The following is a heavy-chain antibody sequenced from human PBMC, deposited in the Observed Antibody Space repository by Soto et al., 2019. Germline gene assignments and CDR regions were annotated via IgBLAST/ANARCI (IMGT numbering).Heavy chain of an antibody. J-gene: IGHJ5*02. Sequence: QVQLVQSGPELKKPGASVKVSCKTSGYSFHNSGISWVRQAPGQGLEWMGWISINSGYAHYAQKFQDRVIMTAETYTSTSYMDLRGLRSEDTTVYYCSTHGTSWFAAWGQGNLVTVSS. CDR2: ISINSGYA. CDR3: STHGTSWFAA. V-gene: IGHV1-18*01. CDR1: GYSFHNSG. D-gene: IGHD1-7*01.